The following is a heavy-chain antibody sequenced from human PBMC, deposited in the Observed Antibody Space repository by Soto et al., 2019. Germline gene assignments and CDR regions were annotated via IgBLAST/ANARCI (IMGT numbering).Heavy chain of an antibody. CDR1: GFTFSSYW. V-gene: IGHV3-74*01. CDR2: IKIDGSIT. CDR3: PRVRNGDWYFDY. D-gene: IGHD2-21*02. J-gene: IGHJ4*02. Sequence: EVQLVESGGGLVQPGGSLRLSCAASGFTFSSYWMLWVRQVPGKGLVWVSRIKIDGSITSYADSVRGRFTISRDNAKNTLYLQMNSLRAEDTAVYYCPRVRNGDWYFDYWGQGTLVTVSS.